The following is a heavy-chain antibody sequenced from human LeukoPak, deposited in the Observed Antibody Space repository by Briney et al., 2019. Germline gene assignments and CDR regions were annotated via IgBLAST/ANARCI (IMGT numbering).Heavy chain of an antibody. J-gene: IGHJ5*02. CDR3: ARAAAGTANWFDP. V-gene: IGHV5-51*01. CDR1: GYNFGTYW. D-gene: IGHD6-13*01. Sequence: GESLKISCKGSGYNFGTYWIGWVRQMPGTGLEWMGIIYPVDSDTRYSPSFQGQVTISADKSISTAYLQWSSLKASDTAMYYCARAAAGTANWFDPWGQGTLVTVSS. CDR2: IYPVDSDT.